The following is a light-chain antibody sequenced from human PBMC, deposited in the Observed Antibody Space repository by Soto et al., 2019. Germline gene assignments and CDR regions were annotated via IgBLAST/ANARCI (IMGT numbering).Light chain of an antibody. CDR1: QGIRND. V-gene: IGKV1-6*01. CDR3: LQDYNYPRKT. J-gene: IGKJ1*01. CDR2: AAS. Sequence: AIQMTQSPSSLSASVGDRVTITCRASQGIRNDLGWYQQKPGKAPKLLIYAASSLQSGVPSRFSGSGSGTDFTLTIISLHPEDFATYYCLQDYNYPRKTFGQGTKVEIK.